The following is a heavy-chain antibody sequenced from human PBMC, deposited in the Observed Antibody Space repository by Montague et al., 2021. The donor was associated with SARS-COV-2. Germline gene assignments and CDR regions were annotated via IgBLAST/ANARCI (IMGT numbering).Heavy chain of an antibody. V-gene: IGHV4-4*02. D-gene: IGHD6-19*01. CDR1: GGSISSSSW. CDR2: IYHSGST. Sequence: SETLSLTCAVSGGSISSSSWWSWVRQPPGKGLEWIGEIYHSGSTXXNPXXXSRVTISVDKSKNQFSLKLSSVTAADTAVYYCARVNSSGWYGYYYYGMDVWGQGTTVTVSS. CDR3: ARVNSSGWYGYYYYGMDV. J-gene: IGHJ6*02.